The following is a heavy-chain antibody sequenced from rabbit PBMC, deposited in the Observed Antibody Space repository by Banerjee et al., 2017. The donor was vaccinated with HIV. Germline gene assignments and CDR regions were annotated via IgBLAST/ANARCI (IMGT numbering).Heavy chain of an antibody. D-gene: IGHD4-1*01. V-gene: IGHV1S47*01. CDR1: GFDFRSYG. CDR2: IDPIFGNT. J-gene: IGHJ4*01. Sequence: QEQLVESGGGLVQPGGSLKLSCKASGFDFRSYGVSWVRQAPGKGLEWIGYIDPIFGNTYYASWVNGRFTISSHNAQNTLYLQLNSLTDADTATYFCVRGGVVAEMGVNLLGPGTLVTVS. CDR3: VRGGVVAEMGVNL.